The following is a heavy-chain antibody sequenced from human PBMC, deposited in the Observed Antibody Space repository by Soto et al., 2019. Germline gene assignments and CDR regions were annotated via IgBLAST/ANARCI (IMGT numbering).Heavy chain of an antibody. CDR2: IYHSGST. J-gene: IGHJ5*02. CDR1: GGSISSGGYS. CDR3: ARDGRDGDYRGGFDP. V-gene: IGHV4-30-2*01. D-gene: IGHD4-17*01. Sequence: QLQLQESGSGLVKPSPTLSLTCAVSGGSISSGGYSWSWIRQPPGKCLEWIGYIYHSGSTYYNPSLKSRVTISVDRSKNQFSLKLSSVTAADTAVYYCARDGRDGDYRGGFDPWGQGTLVTVSS.